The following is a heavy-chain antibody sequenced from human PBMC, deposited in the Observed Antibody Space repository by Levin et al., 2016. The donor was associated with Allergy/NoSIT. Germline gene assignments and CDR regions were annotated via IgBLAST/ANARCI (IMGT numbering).Heavy chain of an antibody. CDR2: FFYSGST. J-gene: IGHJ4*02. V-gene: IGHV4-39*01. CDR1: GGSVSSTSHY. D-gene: IGHD4-17*01. CDR3: AKTYADFGEFDN. Sequence: SETLSLTCTVSGGSVSSTSHYWGWVRQPPGKGLEWIGTFFYSGSTYYNPSLKSRVSISVDTSKNQFSLKVTSVTAADTAVYYCAKTYADFGEFDNWGQGTLVTVSS.